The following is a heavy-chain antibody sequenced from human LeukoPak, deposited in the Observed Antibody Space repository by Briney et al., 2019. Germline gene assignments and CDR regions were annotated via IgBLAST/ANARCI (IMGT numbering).Heavy chain of an antibody. D-gene: IGHD1-1*01. CDR1: GFTFSNYG. CDR2: IRYEGGDK. CDR3: ARGATDVTRWFDP. J-gene: IGHJ5*02. Sequence: PGGSLRLSCVASGFTFSNYGIYWVRQAPGKGLEWVAFIRYEGGDKYYADSVRGRFTISRDNAKNSLYLQMNGLRAEDTAVYYCARGATDVTRWFDPWGQGTRVTVSS. V-gene: IGHV3-30*02.